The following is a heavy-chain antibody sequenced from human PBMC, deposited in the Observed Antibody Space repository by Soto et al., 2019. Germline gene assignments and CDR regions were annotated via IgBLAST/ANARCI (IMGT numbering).Heavy chain of an antibody. CDR3: ARGSTVAATLFDY. J-gene: IGHJ4*02. CDR2: IYYSGST. V-gene: IGHV4-31*03. Sequence: SETLSLTCTVSGGSISSGGYYWSWIRQHPGKGLEWIGYIYYSGSTYYNPSLKSRVTISVDTSKNQFSLKLSSVTAADTAVYYCARGSTVAATLFDYWGQGTLVTVSS. D-gene: IGHD2-15*01. CDR1: GGSISSGGYY.